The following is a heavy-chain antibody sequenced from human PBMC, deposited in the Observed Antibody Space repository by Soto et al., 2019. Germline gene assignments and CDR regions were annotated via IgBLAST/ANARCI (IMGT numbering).Heavy chain of an antibody. CDR1: GFTFSGYG. D-gene: IGHD1-1*01. J-gene: IGHJ4*02. CDR3: VRGDNWNDEASDY. V-gene: IGHV3-30*03. CDR2: ISYDGSNK. Sequence: PGGSLRLSCAASGFTFSGYGMHWVRQAPGKGLEWVAVISYDGSNKYYADSVKGRFTISRDNSKNTQFLQMNSLRVEDTAVYYCVRGDNWNDEASDYWGQGTLVTVSS.